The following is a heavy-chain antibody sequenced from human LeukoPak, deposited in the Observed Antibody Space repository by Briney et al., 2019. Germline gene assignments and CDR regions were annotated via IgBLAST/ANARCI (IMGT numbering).Heavy chain of an antibody. CDR3: ASLPITMVRGVLDY. D-gene: IGHD3-10*01. J-gene: IGHJ4*02. V-gene: IGHV4-59*12. CDR2: IHYSGRT. Sequence: PSETLSLTCTVSGGSISSYYWSWIRQPPGKGLEWIGYIHYSGRTNSNPSLKSRVTISVDTSKNQFSLKLSSVTAADTAVYYCASLPITMVRGVLDYWGQGTLVTVSS. CDR1: GGSISSYY.